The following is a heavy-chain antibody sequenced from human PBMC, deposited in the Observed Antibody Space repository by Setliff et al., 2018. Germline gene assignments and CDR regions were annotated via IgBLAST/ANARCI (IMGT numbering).Heavy chain of an antibody. CDR2: IHYSGNT. Sequence: SETLSLTCTVSGDSITSGTYYWGWIRQPPGKGLEWIGRIHYSGNTYYNASLKSRVIISVDTAQNQFSLSLSSVTAADTAVYYCARTGTYRYFDYWGQGTLVTVSS. CDR3: ARTGTYRYFDY. J-gene: IGHJ4*02. CDR1: GDSITSGTYY. V-gene: IGHV4-39*01. D-gene: IGHD1-1*01.